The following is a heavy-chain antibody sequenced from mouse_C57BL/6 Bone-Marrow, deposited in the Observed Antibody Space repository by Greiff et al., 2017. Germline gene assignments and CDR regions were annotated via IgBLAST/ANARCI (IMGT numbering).Heavy chain of an antibody. CDR3: AKNYGRSYGRYFDV. D-gene: IGHD1-1*01. V-gene: IGHV15-2*01. J-gene: IGHJ1*03. CDR1: DSEVLPIAY. CDR2: ILPSIGRT. Sequence: VHLVESGSELRSPGSSVKLSCTDFDSEVLPIAYMSWVRQKPGHGFEWIGGILPSIGRTIYGEKFEDKATLDADTLSNTAYLELNSLTSEVSAIDSCAKNYGRSYGRYFDVWGTGTTVTVSS.